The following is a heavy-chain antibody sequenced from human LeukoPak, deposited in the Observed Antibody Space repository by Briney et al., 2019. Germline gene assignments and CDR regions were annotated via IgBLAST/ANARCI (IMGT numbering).Heavy chain of an antibody. CDR3: ARVYYYGSGTMFDP. CDR1: RFTFSSYW. Sequence: GGSLRLSCAASRFTFSSYWMSWVRQAPGKGLEWVANIKQDGSEKYYVDSVKGRFTISRDNAKNSLYLQMNSLRAEDTAVYYCARVYYYGSGTMFDPWGQGTLVTVSS. V-gene: IGHV3-7*01. J-gene: IGHJ5*02. D-gene: IGHD3-10*01. CDR2: IKQDGSEK.